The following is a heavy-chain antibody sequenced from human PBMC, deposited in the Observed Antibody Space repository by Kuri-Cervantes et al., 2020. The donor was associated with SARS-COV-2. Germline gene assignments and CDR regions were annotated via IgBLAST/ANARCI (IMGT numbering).Heavy chain of an antibody. V-gene: IGHV3-7*01. CDR1: GFTFSNAW. J-gene: IGHJ4*02. Sequence: GGSLRLSCAASGFTFSNAWMSWVRQAPGKGLEWVANIKQDGSEKYYVDSVKGRFTISRDNAKNSLYLQMNSLRAEDTAVYYCARDVLGQPLDYWGQGTLVTVSS. D-gene: IGHD3-3*02. CDR3: ARDVLGQPLDY. CDR2: IKQDGSEK.